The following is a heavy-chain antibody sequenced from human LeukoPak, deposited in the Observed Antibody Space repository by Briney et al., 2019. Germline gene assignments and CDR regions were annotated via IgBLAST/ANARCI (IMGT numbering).Heavy chain of an antibody. CDR2: INHSGNT. J-gene: IGHJ4*02. Sequence: SETLSLTCAVYGGSLSDYYWTWVRQPPGKGLEWIGEINHSGNTKYNPSLKSRVTISVDTSKNQFSLKLSSVTAADTAVYYCARCGGFDYFDDYWGQGTLVTVSS. V-gene: IGHV4-34*01. CDR3: ARCGGFDYFDDY. CDR1: GGSLSDYY. D-gene: IGHD2-21*01.